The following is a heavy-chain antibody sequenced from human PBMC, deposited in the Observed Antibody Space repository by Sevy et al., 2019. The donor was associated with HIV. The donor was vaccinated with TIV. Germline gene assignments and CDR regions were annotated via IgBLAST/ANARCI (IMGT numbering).Heavy chain of an antibody. CDR1: GFTFTSSA. V-gene: IGHV1-58*01. CDR3: AAGMVAYDSSGYYAEY. D-gene: IGHD3-22*01. J-gene: IGHJ4*02. Sequence: ASVKVSCKGSGFTFTSSAVQWVRQARGQRLEWIGWIVVGSGNINYAQKFQERVTITRDMSTSTAYMELSSLRSEDTAVYYCAAGMVAYDSSGYYAEYWGQGTLVTVSS. CDR2: IVVGSGNI.